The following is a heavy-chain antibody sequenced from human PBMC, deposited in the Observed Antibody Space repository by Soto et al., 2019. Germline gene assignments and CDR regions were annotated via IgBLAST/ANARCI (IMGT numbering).Heavy chain of an antibody. CDR3: GGIGYCSSTSCAGGEHYFAY. CDR2: IIPIFGTA. D-gene: IGHD2-2*01. CDR1: GGTFSSYA. J-gene: IGHJ4*02. Sequence: ASVKVSCKASGGTFSSYAISWVRQAPGQGLEWMGGIIPIFGTANYAQKFQGRVTITADESTSTAYMELSSLRSEDTAVCYCGGIGYCSSTSCAGGEHYFAYWGQGTLVTVSS. V-gene: IGHV1-69*13.